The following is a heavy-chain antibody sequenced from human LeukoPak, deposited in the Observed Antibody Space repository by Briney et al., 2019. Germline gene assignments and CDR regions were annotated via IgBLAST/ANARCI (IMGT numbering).Heavy chain of an antibody. V-gene: IGHV4-30-4*08. CDR3: ARGSWFGESSGVDY. J-gene: IGHJ4*02. CDR1: GGSISSGDYY. D-gene: IGHD3-10*01. Sequence: PSETLSLTCTVSGGSISSGDYYWSWIRQPPGKGLEWIGYIYYSGSTYYNPSLKSRVTISVDTSKNQFSLKPSSVTAADTAVYYCARGSWFGESSGVDYWGQGTLVTVSS. CDR2: IYYSGST.